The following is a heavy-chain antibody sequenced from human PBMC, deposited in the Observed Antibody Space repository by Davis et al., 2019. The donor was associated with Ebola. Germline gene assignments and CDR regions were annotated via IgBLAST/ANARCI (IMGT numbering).Heavy chain of an antibody. V-gene: IGHV4-31*03. CDR3: ASSYCGGDCYSNNWFDP. CDR2: IYYSGST. J-gene: IGHJ5*02. D-gene: IGHD2-21*01. CDR1: GGSISSGGYY. Sequence: PSETLSLTCTVSGGSISSGGYYWSWIRQHPGKGLEWIGYIYYSGSTYYNPSLKSRVTISVDTSKNQFSLKLSSVTAADTAVYYCASSYCGGDCYSNNWFDPWGQGTLVTVSS.